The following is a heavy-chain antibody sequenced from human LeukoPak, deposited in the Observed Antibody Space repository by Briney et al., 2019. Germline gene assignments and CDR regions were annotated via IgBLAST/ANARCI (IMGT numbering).Heavy chain of an antibody. D-gene: IGHD5-18*01. Sequence: SGPTLVKPTQTLTLTCTFSGFSLSTSGLGVGWIRQPPGKALEWLGIIYWNDDKRYSPSLESRLTFTKDTSKNQVVLTMTNMDPVDTATYYCAHRGYTYAFDPWGQGALVTVSS. CDR3: AHRGYTYAFDP. V-gene: IGHV2-5*01. CDR2: IYWNDDK. J-gene: IGHJ5*02. CDR1: GFSLSTSGLG.